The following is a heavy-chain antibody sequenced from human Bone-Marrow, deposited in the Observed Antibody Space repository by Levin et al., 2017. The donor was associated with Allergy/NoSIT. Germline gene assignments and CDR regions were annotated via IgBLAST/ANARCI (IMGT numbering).Heavy chain of an antibody. CDR1: GGTFNSFA. D-gene: IGHD5-18*01. V-gene: IGHV1-69*01. Sequence: KISCKASGGTFNSFAITWVRQVPGQGLEWMGGIVPMFGLTAYAQKFQGRLTITADASTSTAYLELSGLRSEDTALYYCATINTAMVTALVYWGQGTLVTVSS. J-gene: IGHJ4*02. CDR3: ATINTAMVTALVY. CDR2: IVPMFGLT.